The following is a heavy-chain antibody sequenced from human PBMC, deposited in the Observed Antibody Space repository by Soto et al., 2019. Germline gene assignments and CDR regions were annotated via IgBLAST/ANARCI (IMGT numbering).Heavy chain of an antibody. V-gene: IGHV3-33*06. CDR2: IWYDGSLQ. Sequence: QMQMVECGGGVVQPGRSLRLSCAASGFSFENYGMHWVRQAPGRGLEWVAIIWYDGSLQYYAAAVKGRFTISRDNSKNTLYLEMNSLRAEDTAVYYCANLWGDGYNLGQDYNGMDVWGQGTTVIVSS. CDR1: GFSFENYG. CDR3: ANLWGDGYNLGQDYNGMDV. J-gene: IGHJ6*02. D-gene: IGHD5-12*01.